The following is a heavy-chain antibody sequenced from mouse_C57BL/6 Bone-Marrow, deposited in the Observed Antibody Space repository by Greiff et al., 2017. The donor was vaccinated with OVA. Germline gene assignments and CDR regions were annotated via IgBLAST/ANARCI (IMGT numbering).Heavy chain of an antibody. CDR1: GFNIKDDY. D-gene: IGHD1-1*02. Sequence: EVQGVESGAELVRPGASVKLSCTASGFNIKDDYMHWVKQRPEQGLEWIGWIDPENGDTEYASKFQGKATITADTSSNTAYLQLSSLTSEDTAVYYCTTLGGWYFDYWGQGTTLTVSS. J-gene: IGHJ2*01. CDR2: IDPENGDT. CDR3: TTLGGWYFDY. V-gene: IGHV14-4*01.